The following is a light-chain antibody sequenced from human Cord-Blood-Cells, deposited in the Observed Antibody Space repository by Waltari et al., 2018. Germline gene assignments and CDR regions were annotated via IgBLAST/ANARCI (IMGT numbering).Light chain of an antibody. V-gene: IGKV1-27*01. CDR2: AAS. CDR1: QGISNY. J-gene: IGKJ2*01. Sequence: DIQMPQSPASLSASVGDRVTITCRASQGISNYLAWYQQKPGKVPKLLIYAASTLRSGVPSRFSGSGSGTDFTLTISSLQPEDVATYYCQKYNSALMYTFGQGTKLEIK. CDR3: QKYNSALMYT.